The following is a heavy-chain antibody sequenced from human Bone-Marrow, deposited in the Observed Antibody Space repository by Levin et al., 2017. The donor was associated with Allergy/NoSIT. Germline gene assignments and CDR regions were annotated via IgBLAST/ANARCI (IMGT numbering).Heavy chain of an antibody. Sequence: SETLSLTCTVSGASISNYHWSWIRQSAGKGLEWVGLTSISESANYNPSLKSRVTMSLDTSKNQFFLKVTSVPAADTAVYYCARDHLWGDGYNHWDYYFDSWGKGTPVTVSS. CDR2: TSISESA. D-gene: IGHD5-24*01. V-gene: IGHV4-4*07. CDR3: ARDHLWGDGYNHWDYYFDS. CDR1: GASISNYH. J-gene: IGHJ4*02.